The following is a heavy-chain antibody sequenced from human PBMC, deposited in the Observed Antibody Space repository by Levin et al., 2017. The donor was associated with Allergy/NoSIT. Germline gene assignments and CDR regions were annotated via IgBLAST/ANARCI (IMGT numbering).Heavy chain of an antibody. Sequence: GSLRLSCAGYGGSFSGYYWSWIRQSPGKGLEWIGEITHSGSTNYNPSLKSRVTISVDTSKNQFSLKLRSVTAADTAVYYCARGLGYSSGWYGYFDYWGQGTLVTVSS. CDR3: ARGLGYSSGWYGYFDY. D-gene: IGHD6-19*01. V-gene: IGHV4-34*01. CDR2: ITHSGST. J-gene: IGHJ4*02. CDR1: GGSFSGYY.